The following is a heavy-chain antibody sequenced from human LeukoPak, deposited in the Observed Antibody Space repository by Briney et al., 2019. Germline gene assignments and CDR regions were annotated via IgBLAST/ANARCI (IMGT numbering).Heavy chain of an antibody. V-gene: IGHV3-48*02. CDR1: XFXFSXXS. D-gene: IGHD2-2*01. Sequence: VRXSXAAXXFXFSXXSMNGVRQAPGKGGVWVSYISSSSTTIYYAHSVKGRFTISRDNAKNSLYLQMNSLRDEDTAVYYCARDGASHAFDIWGQGTMVAVSS. CDR3: ARDGASHAFDI. CDR2: ISSSSTTI. J-gene: IGHJ3*02.